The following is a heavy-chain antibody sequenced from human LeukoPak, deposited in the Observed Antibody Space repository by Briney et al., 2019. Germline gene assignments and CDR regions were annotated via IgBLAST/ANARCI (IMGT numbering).Heavy chain of an antibody. CDR2: IIPIFGTA. V-gene: IGHV1-69*05. Sequence: SVKVSCKASGGTFSSYAISWVRQAPGQGLEWMGGIIPIFGTANYAQKFQGRVTITTDESTSTAYMELSSLRSEDTAVYYCARETYSSGWFASGGAFDIWGQGTMVTVSS. J-gene: IGHJ3*02. CDR3: ARETYSSGWFASGGAFDI. CDR1: GGTFSSYA. D-gene: IGHD6-19*01.